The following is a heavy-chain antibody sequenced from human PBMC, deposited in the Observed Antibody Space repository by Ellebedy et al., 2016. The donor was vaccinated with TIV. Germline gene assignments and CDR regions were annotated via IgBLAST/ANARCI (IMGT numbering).Heavy chain of an antibody. V-gene: IGHV3-23*01. CDR1: GFTFSSYA. CDR2: ISGSGGST. J-gene: IGHJ3*02. Sequence: GGSLRLXCAASGFTFSSYAMSWVRQAPGKGLEWVSAISGSGGSTYYADSVKGRFTISRDNSKNTLYLQMNSLRAEDTAVYYCAKDGAIAVTAFDIWGQGTMVTVSS. CDR3: AKDGAIAVTAFDI. D-gene: IGHD6-19*01.